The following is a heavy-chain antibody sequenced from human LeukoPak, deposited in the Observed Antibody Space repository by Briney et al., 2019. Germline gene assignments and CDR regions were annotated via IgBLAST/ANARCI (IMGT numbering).Heavy chain of an antibody. CDR3: AKSKFSCIGNNCYSPDY. V-gene: IGHV3-30*18. Sequence: PGRSLRLSCAASGLLFSSYAMHWVRQAPGKGLEWVALISYDGSNEHYADSVKGRFTISRDNSKNTLYLQVNCLRAEDTAVYYCAKSKFSCIGNNCYSPDYWGQGTLVTVSS. CDR1: GLLFSSYA. CDR2: ISYDGSNE. D-gene: IGHD2-15*01. J-gene: IGHJ4*02.